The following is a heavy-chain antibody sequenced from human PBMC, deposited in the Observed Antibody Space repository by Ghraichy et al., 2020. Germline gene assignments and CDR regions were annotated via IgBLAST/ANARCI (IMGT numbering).Heavy chain of an antibody. Sequence: GGSLRLSCAASGFTFSTYWMHWVRRPPGKGLEWVSRISPDGSFTSYADSVMGRSTISIDNAKNTLYLQMNSLRADDTAIYYCVRAGPTGAYWGQGTLVTVSS. CDR3: VRAGPTGAY. V-gene: IGHV3-74*01. CDR2: ISPDGSFT. D-gene: IGHD2-8*02. CDR1: GFTFSTYW. J-gene: IGHJ4*02.